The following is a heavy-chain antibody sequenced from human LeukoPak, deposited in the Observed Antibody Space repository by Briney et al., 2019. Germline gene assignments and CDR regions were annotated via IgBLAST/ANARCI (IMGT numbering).Heavy chain of an antibody. CDR3: ARGWLAETTVVTPYNY. CDR1: GGTFSNYA. CDR2: IIPIFGTA. V-gene: IGHV1-69*13. D-gene: IGHD4-23*01. J-gene: IGHJ4*02. Sequence: ASVKVSCKASGGTFSNYAINWVRQAPGQGLEWMGGIIPIFGTAHYSQKFQGRVTITAVDSMNTAYMELSSLRSDDTAVYYCARGWLAETTVVTPYNYWGQGTLVTVSS.